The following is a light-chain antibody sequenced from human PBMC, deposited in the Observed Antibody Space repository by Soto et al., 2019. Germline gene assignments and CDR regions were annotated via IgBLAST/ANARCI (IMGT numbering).Light chain of an antibody. CDR1: SSDVGGYNY. V-gene: IGLV2-14*01. Sequence: QSVRNKPASVSGPPGQSITISCTGTSSDVGGYNYVSWYQQHPGKAPKLMIYDVSNRPSGVSNRFSGSKSGNTASLTISGLQAEDEADYYCSSFTSRTLYVFGTGTKVTVL. J-gene: IGLJ1*01. CDR3: SSFTSRTLYV. CDR2: DVS.